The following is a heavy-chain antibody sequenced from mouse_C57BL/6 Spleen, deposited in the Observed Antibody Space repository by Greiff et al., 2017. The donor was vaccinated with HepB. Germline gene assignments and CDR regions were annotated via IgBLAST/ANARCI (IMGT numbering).Heavy chain of an antibody. CDR3: ARDYGYDEGYY. Sequence: QVQLQQSGAELVKPGASVKMSCKASGYTFTSYWITWVKQRPGQGLEWIGDIYPGSGSTNYNEKFKGKATLTVDTSSSTAYMQLSSLTSEDSAVYYCARDYGYDEGYYWGQGTTLTVSS. D-gene: IGHD2-2*01. CDR1: GYTFTSYW. V-gene: IGHV1-55*01. CDR2: IYPGSGST. J-gene: IGHJ2*01.